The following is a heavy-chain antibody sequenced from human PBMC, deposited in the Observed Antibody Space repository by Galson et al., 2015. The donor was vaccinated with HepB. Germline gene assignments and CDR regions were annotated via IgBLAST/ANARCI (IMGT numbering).Heavy chain of an antibody. J-gene: IGHJ6*03. CDR3: ASSSEIYYYYYYMDV. CDR2: IYYSGST. Sequence: LSLTCTVSGGSISSSSYYWGWIRQPPGKGLEWIGSIYYSGSTYYNPSLKSRVTISVDTSKNQFSLKLSSVTAADTAVYYCASSSEIYYYYYYMDVWGEGTTVTVSS. D-gene: IGHD6-6*01. CDR1: GGSISSSSYY. V-gene: IGHV4-39*01.